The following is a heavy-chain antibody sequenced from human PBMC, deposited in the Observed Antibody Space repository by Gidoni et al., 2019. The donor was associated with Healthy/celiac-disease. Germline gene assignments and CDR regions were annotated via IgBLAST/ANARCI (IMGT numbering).Heavy chain of an antibody. D-gene: IGHD3-9*01. CDR2: ISYSGST. CDR3: ARTDILTGYAIDY. V-gene: IGHV4-31*03. J-gene: IGHJ4*02. Sequence: QVQLQESGPGLVKPSQTLSLTCTVPGGSISSGGYYWSWIRQHPGKGLEWIGYISYSGSTYYNPSLKSRFTISVDTSKNQFSLKLSSVTAADTAVYYCARTDILTGYAIDYWGQGTLVTVSS. CDR1: GGSISSGGYY.